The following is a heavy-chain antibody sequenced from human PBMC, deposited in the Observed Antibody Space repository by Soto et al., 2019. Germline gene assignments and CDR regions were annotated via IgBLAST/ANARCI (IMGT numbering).Heavy chain of an antibody. Sequence: GGSLRLSCAASGFSFSTYAMHWVRQAPGKGLEWVAVISDDGRNKYFAESVKGRFTISRDNSKNTLYLQMNSLRAEDTAVYYCAKGQRITMIVVVITTFYYFDYWGQGTLVTV. CDR2: ISDDGRNK. V-gene: IGHV3-30*04. J-gene: IGHJ4*02. CDR3: AKGQRITMIVVVITTFYYFDY. D-gene: IGHD3-22*01. CDR1: GFSFSTYA.